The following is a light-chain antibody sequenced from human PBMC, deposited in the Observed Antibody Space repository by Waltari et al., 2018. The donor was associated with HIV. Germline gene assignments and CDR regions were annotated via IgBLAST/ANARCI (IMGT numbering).Light chain of an antibody. J-gene: IGKJ1*01. V-gene: IGKV3-20*01. CDR1: QTVTRNS. CDR2: GPS. Sequence: ELVLTPSPSTPSLSPGERATLSCRASQTVTRNSLGWYQQTPGQAPRPLIYGPSSRTAGIPDRFSGSGSGTDFTLTISRLEPEDFAVYYCHQYGRSPAFGQGTKVEIK. CDR3: HQYGRSPA.